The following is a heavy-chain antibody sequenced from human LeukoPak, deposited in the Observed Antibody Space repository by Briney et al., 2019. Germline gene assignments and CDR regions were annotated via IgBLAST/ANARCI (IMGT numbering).Heavy chain of an antibody. CDR1: GGSISSTSYN. J-gene: IGHJ6*03. CDR3: ARVPSGWPGYYYYYMDV. V-gene: IGHV4-39*07. CDR2: IYYSGST. Sequence: SETLSLTCTVSGGSISSTSYNWGWIRQPPGKGLEWIGSIYYSGSTYYNPSLKSRVTISVDTSKNQFSLKLSSVTAADTAVYYCARVPSGWPGYYYYYMDVWGKGTTVTVSS. D-gene: IGHD6-19*01.